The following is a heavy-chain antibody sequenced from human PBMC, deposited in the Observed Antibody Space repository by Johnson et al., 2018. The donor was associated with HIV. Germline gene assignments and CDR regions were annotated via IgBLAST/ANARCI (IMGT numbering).Heavy chain of an antibody. CDR2: TSYDGSNK. D-gene: IGHD7-27*01. CDR3: AIDLRGANWHDVFDI. CDR1: GFAFSHFG. J-gene: IGHJ3*02. V-gene: IGHV3-30*03. Sequence: QVQLVESGGGVVQPGRSLRLSCAASGFAFSHFGMPWVRQAPGKGLEWVAVTSYDGSNKYYAASVKGRFTISRDNSKNTLYLQMNSLRDEDTAVYYCAIDLRGANWHDVFDIWGQGTMVTVSS.